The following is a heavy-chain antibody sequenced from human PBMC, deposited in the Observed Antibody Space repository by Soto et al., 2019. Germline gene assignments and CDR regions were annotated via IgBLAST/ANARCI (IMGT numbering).Heavy chain of an antibody. Sequence: ASVKVSCKASGYTFTSYGISWVRQAPGQGLEWMGWISAYNGNTNYAQKLQGRVTMTTDTSTSTAYMELRSLRSDDTAVYYCARDGNYYDSRIISAPHYYYYGMDVWGQGTTVTVSS. J-gene: IGHJ6*02. V-gene: IGHV1-18*01. CDR1: GYTFTSYG. D-gene: IGHD3-22*01. CDR3: ARDGNYYDSRIISAPHYYYYGMDV. CDR2: ISAYNGNT.